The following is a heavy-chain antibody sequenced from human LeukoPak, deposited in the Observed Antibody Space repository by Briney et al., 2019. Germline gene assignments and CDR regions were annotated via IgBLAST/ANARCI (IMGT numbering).Heavy chain of an antibody. CDR1: GFTFSSYS. CDR2: ISSSSSTI. V-gene: IGHV3-48*01. D-gene: IGHD3-22*01. Sequence: PGGSLRLSCAASGFTFSSYSMNWVRQAPGKGLEWVSYISSSSSTIYYADSVKGRFTISRDNAKNSLYLQMNSLRAEDTAVYYCAREATDYYDSSGYQEYFQHWGQGTLVTVSS. CDR3: AREATDYYDSSGYQEYFQH. J-gene: IGHJ1*01.